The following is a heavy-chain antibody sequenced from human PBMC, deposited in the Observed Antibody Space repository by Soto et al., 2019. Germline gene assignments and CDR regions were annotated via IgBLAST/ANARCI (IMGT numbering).Heavy chain of an antibody. V-gene: IGHV1-69*01. Sequence: QLQLVQSGAEVKKPGSSVKVSCKASGGTLRNFAINWVRQAPGQGLEWMGGIIPVFGKAKYAQKFQGRVQFTADESTSTAYMEVNSLTSEDTAVYYCARGSPTTVTTWFDPWGQGTLVTVSS. CDR1: GGTLRNFA. D-gene: IGHD4-17*01. CDR2: IIPVFGKA. CDR3: ARGSPTTVTTWFDP. J-gene: IGHJ5*02.